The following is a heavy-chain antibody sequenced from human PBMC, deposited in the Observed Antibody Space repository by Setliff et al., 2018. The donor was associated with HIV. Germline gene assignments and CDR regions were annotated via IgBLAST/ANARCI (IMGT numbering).Heavy chain of an antibody. V-gene: IGHV3-30*02. CDR2: IRYDGSNK. CDR3: AKGQFLEWFNWFDP. J-gene: IGHJ5*02. CDR1: GFTFSSYG. Sequence: GGSLRLSCAASGFTFSSYGMHWVRQAPGKGLEWVAFIRYDGSNKYYADSVKGRFTISRDNSKNTLYLQMNSLRAGDTAVYYCAKGQFLEWFNWFDPWGQGTLVTVSS. D-gene: IGHD3-3*01.